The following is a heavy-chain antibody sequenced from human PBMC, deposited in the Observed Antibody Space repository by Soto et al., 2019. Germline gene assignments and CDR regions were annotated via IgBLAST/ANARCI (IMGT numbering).Heavy chain of an antibody. V-gene: IGHV1-2*04. CDR3: AILYYYDSSGGEYYFDY. CDR1: GYTFTGYY. Sequence: QVQLVQSGAEVKKPGASVKVSCKASGYTFTGYYMHWVRQAPGQGLEWMGWINPNSGGTNYAQKFQGWVTMSRDTSISTAYMELSRQRSDDTAVYYCAILYYYDSSGGEYYFDYWGQGTLVTVSS. D-gene: IGHD3-22*01. J-gene: IGHJ4*02. CDR2: INPNSGGT.